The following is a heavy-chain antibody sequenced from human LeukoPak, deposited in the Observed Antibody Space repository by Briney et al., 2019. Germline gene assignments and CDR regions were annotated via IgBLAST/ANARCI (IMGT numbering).Heavy chain of an antibody. CDR2: IYYSGST. J-gene: IGHJ4*02. D-gene: IGHD3-22*01. V-gene: IGHV4-39*02. CDR3: ARESHGMIVVVYFDY. CDR1: GGSISSSSYY. Sequence: SETLSLTCTVSGGSISSSSYYWGWIRQPPGKGLEWIGSIYYSGSTYYNPSLKSRVTISVDTSKNQFSLKLSSVTAADTAVYYCARESHGMIVVVYFDYWGQGTLVTVSS.